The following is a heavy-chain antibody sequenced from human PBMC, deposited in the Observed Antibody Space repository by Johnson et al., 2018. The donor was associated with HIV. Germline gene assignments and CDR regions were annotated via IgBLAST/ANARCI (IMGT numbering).Heavy chain of an antibody. D-gene: IGHD5-12*01. V-gene: IGHV3-30*19. CDR3: AKDSQWLRAFDI. J-gene: IGHJ3*02. CDR2: ISYDGSNK. Sequence: QMLLVESGGGVVQPGRSLRLSCEASGFTFKNYAMHWVRQAPGKGLEWVAVISYDGSNKYYADSVKGRFTISRDNSKNTLYLQMNSLRAEDTAVYYCAKDSQWLRAFDIWGQGTMVTVSS. CDR1: GFTFKNYA.